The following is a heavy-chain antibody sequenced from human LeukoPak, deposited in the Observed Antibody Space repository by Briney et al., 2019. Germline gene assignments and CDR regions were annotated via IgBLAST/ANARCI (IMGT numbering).Heavy chain of an antibody. CDR1: SGSISTSNYY. D-gene: IGHD2-15*01. J-gene: IGHJ4*02. CDR2: IFYSGST. CDR3: AGGGEVVAATPYYFDY. V-gene: IGHV4-39*07. Sequence: SETLSLTCTVSSGSISTSNYYWGWVRQPPGKALEWIGNIFYSGSTYHSPSLKSRVTISLDTSRNQFSLKLNSVTAADTAVYYCAGGGEVVAATPYYFDYWGQGTLVTVSS.